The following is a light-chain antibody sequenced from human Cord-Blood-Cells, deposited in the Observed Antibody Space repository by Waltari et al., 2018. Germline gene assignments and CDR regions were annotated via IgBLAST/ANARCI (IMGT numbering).Light chain of an antibody. CDR3: QSADSSGTYWV. CDR2: KDS. Sequence: SYELTQPPSVSDPPAQTARLTCSEDALPKQYAYVYQQKPGQAPVLVIYKDSERPSGIPERFSGSSSGTTVTLTISGVQAEDEADYYCQSADSSGTYWVFGGGTKLTVL. V-gene: IGLV3-25*03. CDR1: ALPKQY. J-gene: IGLJ3*02.